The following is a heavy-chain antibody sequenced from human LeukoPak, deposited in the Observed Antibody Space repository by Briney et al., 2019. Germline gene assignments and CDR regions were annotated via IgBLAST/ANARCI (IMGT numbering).Heavy chain of an antibody. CDR3: AKGPDVVATIFDY. D-gene: IGHD5-12*01. CDR2: ISYDGSNK. J-gene: IGHJ4*02. Sequence: GGSLRLSCAASGLTFSSYGMHWVRQAPGKGLEWMAVISYDGSNKYYADSVKGRFTISRDNSKNTLYLQMNSLRAEDTAVYYCAKGPDVVATIFDYWGQGTLVTVSS. V-gene: IGHV3-30*18. CDR1: GLTFSSYG.